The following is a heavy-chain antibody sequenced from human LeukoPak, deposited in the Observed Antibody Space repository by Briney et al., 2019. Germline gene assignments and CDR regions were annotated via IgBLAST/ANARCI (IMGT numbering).Heavy chain of an antibody. Sequence: GGSLRLSCAASGFTFSSYWMHWVRQAPGKGLAWVSRINSDGSSTSYADSVKGRFTISRDNAKNTLYLQMNSLRAEDTAVYYCARGRWIGELLGAFDIWGQGRMVTVSS. D-gene: IGHD3-10*01. CDR2: INSDGSST. CDR1: GFTFSSYW. CDR3: ARGRWIGELLGAFDI. J-gene: IGHJ3*02. V-gene: IGHV3-74*01.